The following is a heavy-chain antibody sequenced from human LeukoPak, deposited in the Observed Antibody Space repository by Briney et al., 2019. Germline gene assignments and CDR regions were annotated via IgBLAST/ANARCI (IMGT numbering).Heavy chain of an antibody. D-gene: IGHD3-9*01. CDR1: GGSISSGGYY. CDR2: IYYSGST. J-gene: IGHJ5*02. V-gene: IGHV4-31*03. CDR3: ARGSVLRYFDWLPSFDP. Sequence: PSETLSLTCTVSGGSISSGGYYWSWIRQHPGKGLEWIGYIYYSGSTYYNPSLKSRVTISVDTSKNQFSLKLSSVTAADTAVYYCARGSVLRYFDWLPSFDPWGQGTLVTVSS.